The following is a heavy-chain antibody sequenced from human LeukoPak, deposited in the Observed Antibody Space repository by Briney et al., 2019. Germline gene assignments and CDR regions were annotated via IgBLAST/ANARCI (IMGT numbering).Heavy chain of an antibody. CDR2: IKEDGSEK. J-gene: IGHJ4*02. Sequence: PGGSLRLSCAASGFTFSSYWMSWVRQAPGKGLEWVANIKEDGSEKYYVDSVKGRFTISRDNAKNSLYLRMNILRAEDTAVYYCARVLHYYDSSTYYTDITGYFFDYWGQGSLVTVSS. CDR3: ARVLHYYDSSTYYTDITGYFFDY. CDR1: GFTFSSYW. D-gene: IGHD3-22*01. V-gene: IGHV3-7*01.